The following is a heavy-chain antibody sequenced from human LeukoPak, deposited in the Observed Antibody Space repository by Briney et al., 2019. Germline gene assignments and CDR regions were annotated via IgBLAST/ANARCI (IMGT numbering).Heavy chain of an antibody. CDR1: GGSISTYY. CDR2: IDYSGST. V-gene: IGHV4-59*08. D-gene: IGHD3-10*01. J-gene: IGHJ4*02. CDR3: ARVQGFGELSLIFDY. Sequence: SETLSLTCTVSGGSISTYYWNWIRQPPGKGLEWIGYIDYSGSTKYNPSLKSRVTISVDTSKNQFSLKLSSVTAADTAVYYCARVQGFGELSLIFDYWGQGTLVTVSS.